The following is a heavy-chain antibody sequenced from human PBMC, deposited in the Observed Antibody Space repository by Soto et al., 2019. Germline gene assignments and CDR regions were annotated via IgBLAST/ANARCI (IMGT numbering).Heavy chain of an antibody. CDR1: GGTFSSYA. D-gene: IGHD6-13*01. CDR3: ARYQSSRDYHYGMDV. V-gene: IGHV1-69*13. Sequence: SVKVSCKASGGTFSSYAISWVRLAPGQGLEWMGGIIPIFGTANYARKFQGRVTITADESTSTAYLELSSLRSEDTAVYYCARYQSSRDYHYGMDVWGQGTTVTVSS. J-gene: IGHJ6*02. CDR2: IIPIFGTA.